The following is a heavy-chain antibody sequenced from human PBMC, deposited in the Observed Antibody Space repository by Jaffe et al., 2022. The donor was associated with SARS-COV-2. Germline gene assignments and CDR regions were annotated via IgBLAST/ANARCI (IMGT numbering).Heavy chain of an antibody. J-gene: IGHJ4*02. CDR3: ARSKGITIFLDY. Sequence: QVQLVESGGGVVQPGRSLRLSCAASGFTFSSYAMHWVRQAPGKGLEWVAVISYDGSNKYYADSVKGRFTISRDNSKNTLYLQMNSLRAEDTAVYYCARSKGITIFLDYWGQGTLVTVSS. CDR2: ISYDGSNK. D-gene: IGHD3-9*01. V-gene: IGHV3-30*04. CDR1: GFTFSSYA.